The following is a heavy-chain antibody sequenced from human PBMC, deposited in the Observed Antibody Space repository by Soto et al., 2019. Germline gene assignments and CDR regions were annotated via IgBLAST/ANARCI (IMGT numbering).Heavy chain of an antibody. CDR3: ARTPHDYGDYGHTNIYYYYGMDV. J-gene: IGHJ6*02. D-gene: IGHD4-17*01. V-gene: IGHV4-34*01. CDR2: INHSGST. CDR1: GGSFSGYY. Sequence: SETLSLTCAVYGGSFSGYYWSWIRPPPGKGLEWIGEINHSGSTNYNPSLKSRVTISVDTSKNQFSLKLSSVTAADTAVYYCARTPHDYGDYGHTNIYYYYGMDVWGQGTTVTVSS.